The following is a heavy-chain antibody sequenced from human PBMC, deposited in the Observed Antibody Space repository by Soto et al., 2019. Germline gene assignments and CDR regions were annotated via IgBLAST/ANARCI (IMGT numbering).Heavy chain of an antibody. CDR1: EFTFSTYA. V-gene: IGHV3-23*01. J-gene: IGHJ4*02. Sequence: GGSLRLCCAASEFTFSTYAMSWVRQAPGKGLEWVSGISGSGGGTYYADSVKGRFTISRDNSKNTVYLQMNSLRAEDTAVYYCAKPHREGYSTAFFHHWGQGTLVTVSS. CDR3: AKPHREGYSTAFFHH. D-gene: IGHD4-4*01. CDR2: ISGSGGGT.